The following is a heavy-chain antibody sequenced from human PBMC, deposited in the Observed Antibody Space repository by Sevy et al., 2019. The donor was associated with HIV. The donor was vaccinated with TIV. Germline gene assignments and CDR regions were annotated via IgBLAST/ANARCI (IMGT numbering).Heavy chain of an antibody. J-gene: IGHJ3*02. D-gene: IGHD1-20*01. CDR3: VREDNNAPRTLLSFDI. V-gene: IGHV1-2*06. Sequence: ASVKVSCEATGYMFSDYNMHWVRQAPGQGLEWMALINPNSGVTIYAQKFRGRVSLTRDTSMSTAYMELSALTSDDTAVYYCVREDNNAPRTLLSFDIWGQGTMVTVS. CDR1: GYMFSDYN. CDR2: INPNSGVT.